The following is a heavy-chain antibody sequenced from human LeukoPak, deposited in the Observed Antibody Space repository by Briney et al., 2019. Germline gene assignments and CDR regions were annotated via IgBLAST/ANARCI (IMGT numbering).Heavy chain of an antibody. CDR3: ARDSGSGNNDY. J-gene: IGHJ4*02. Sequence: ASVKVSCKASGGTFSSYAISWVRQAPGQGLEWMGGIIPIFGTANYAQKFQGRVTITADESTTTAFMELSSLRSEDAAVYYCARDSGSGNNDYWGQGTLVTVSS. V-gene: IGHV1-69*13. D-gene: IGHD1-26*01. CDR1: GGTFSSYA. CDR2: IIPIFGTA.